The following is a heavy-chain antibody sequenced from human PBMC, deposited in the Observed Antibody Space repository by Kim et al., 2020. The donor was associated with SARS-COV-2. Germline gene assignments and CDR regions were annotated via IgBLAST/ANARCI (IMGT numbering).Heavy chain of an antibody. D-gene: IGHD1-1*01. J-gene: IGHJ4*02. CDR1: GGTFSSYA. Sequence: SVKVSCKASGGTFSSYAISWVRQAPGQGLEWMGGIIPIFGTANYAQKFQGRVTITADESTSTAYMELSSLRSEDTAVYYCARVQLERRRLYYFDYWGQGTLVTVSS. CDR3: ARVQLERRRLYYFDY. V-gene: IGHV1-69*13. CDR2: IIPIFGTA.